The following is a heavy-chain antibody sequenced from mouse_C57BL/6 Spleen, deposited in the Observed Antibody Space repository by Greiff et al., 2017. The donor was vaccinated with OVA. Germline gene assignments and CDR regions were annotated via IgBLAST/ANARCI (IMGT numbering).Heavy chain of an antibody. CDR1: GYSITSGYY. CDR3: AGGEDYGNYFDY. CDR2: ISYDGSN. J-gene: IGHJ2*01. D-gene: IGHD2-1*01. Sequence: ESGPGLVKPSQSLSLTCSVTGYSITSGYYWNWIRQFPGNQLEWMGYISYDGSNNYNPALKNRISITRDTSKNQFFLKLKSVTTEDTATYYCAGGEDYGNYFDYWGQGTTLTVSS. V-gene: IGHV3-6*01.